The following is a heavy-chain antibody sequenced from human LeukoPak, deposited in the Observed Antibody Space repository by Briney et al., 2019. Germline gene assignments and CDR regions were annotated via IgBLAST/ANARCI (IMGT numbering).Heavy chain of an antibody. CDR1: GYTFTGYY. CDR2: INPRDGGT. D-gene: IGHD3-10*01. V-gene: IGHV1-46*01. Sequence: ASVKVSCKASGYTFTGYYMHWVRQAPGQGLEWMGVINPRDGGTSYAQSFQGRVTMTRDTFTNTVYMEVSSLRSEDTAVYYCGRDLPTGFGSTAYWGQGTLVTVSS. CDR3: GRDLPTGFGSTAY. J-gene: IGHJ4*02.